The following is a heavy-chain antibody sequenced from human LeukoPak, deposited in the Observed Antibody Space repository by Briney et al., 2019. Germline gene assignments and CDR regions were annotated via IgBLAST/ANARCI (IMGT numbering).Heavy chain of an antibody. CDR2: IYPGDSDT. CDR3: ARGYDILTGLPPLDY. CDR1: GYSFTSYW. V-gene: IGHV5-51*01. D-gene: IGHD3-9*01. Sequence: PGESLKISGKGSGYSFTSYWIGWVRQMPGKGLEWMGNIYPGDSDTRYSPSLQGQVTLSPDKSISPAYLQWSSLKASDTAMYYCARGYDILTGLPPLDYWGQGTLVTVSS. J-gene: IGHJ4*02.